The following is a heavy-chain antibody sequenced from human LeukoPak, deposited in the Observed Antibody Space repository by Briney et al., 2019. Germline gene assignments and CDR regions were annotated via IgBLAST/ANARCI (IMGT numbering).Heavy chain of an antibody. D-gene: IGHD5-12*01. Sequence: GGSLRLSCAASGSTVSNNYMSWVRQAPGKGLEWVANIKPDGSEKYYLDSVKGRFTISRDNAKNSLYLHMNSLRAADRAVYYCARVRMATTGRYDALNMWGQGTMVTVSS. CDR1: GSTVSNNY. J-gene: IGHJ3*02. CDR2: IKPDGSEK. V-gene: IGHV3-7*04. CDR3: ARVRMATTGRYDALNM.